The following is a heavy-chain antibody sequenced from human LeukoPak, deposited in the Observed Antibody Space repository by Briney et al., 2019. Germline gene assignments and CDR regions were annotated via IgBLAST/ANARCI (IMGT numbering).Heavy chain of an antibody. J-gene: IGHJ1*01. CDR3: ATDRSRYFQN. CDR2: ISSNGGST. D-gene: IGHD3-22*01. Sequence: GGSLRLSCAASGFTFSSYAMHWVRQAPGKGLEYVSAISSNGGSTYYANSVKGRFTISRDNSKNTLYLQMNSLRAEDTAVYYCATDRSRYFQNWGQGTLVTVSS. CDR1: GFTFSSYA. V-gene: IGHV3-64*01.